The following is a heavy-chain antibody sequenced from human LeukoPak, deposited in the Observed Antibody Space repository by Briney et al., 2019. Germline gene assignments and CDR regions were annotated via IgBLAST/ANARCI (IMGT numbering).Heavy chain of an antibody. CDR3: AGTTVTTRDAFDI. V-gene: IGHV4-59*01. CDR1: GGSISSYY. J-gene: IGHJ3*02. Sequence: PSETLSLTCTVSGGSISSYYWSWIRQPPGKGLEWIGYIYYSGSTNYNPSPKSRVTISVDTSKNQFSLKLSSVTAADTAVYYCAGTTVTTRDAFDIWGQGTMVTVSS. D-gene: IGHD4-17*01. CDR2: IYYSGST.